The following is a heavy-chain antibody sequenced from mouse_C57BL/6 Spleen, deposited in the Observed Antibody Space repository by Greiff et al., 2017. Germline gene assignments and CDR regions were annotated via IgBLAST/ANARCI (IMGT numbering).Heavy chain of an antibody. J-gene: IGHJ2*01. CDR2: IHPNSGSK. CDR1: GYTFTSYW. CDR3: TRANTTVVAPYFDY. Sequence: QVQLQQPGAELVKPGASVKLSCKASGYTFTSYWMHWVKQRPGQGLEWIGMIHPNSGSKNYNEKFKSKATLTVDKSSSTAYIQLSSLTSEDSAVYYGTRANTTVVAPYFDYWGQGTTLTVSS. D-gene: IGHD1-1*01. V-gene: IGHV1-64*01.